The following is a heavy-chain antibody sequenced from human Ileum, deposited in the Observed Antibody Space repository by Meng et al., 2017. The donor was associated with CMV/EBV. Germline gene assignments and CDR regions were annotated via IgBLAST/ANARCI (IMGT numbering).Heavy chain of an antibody. V-gene: IGHV3-15*01. CDR1: GFTFTDAW. Sequence: GELVESGGGLIKPGGSLRLSCWASGFTFTDAWMSWVRQAPGKGLEWVGRIKAKADGGTTEYPAPVKGRFTISRDDSKNTLFLQMNSLKTEDTAVYYCTTGRAHWGQGTLVTVSS. J-gene: IGHJ4*02. CDR2: IKAKADGGTT. CDR3: TTGRAH.